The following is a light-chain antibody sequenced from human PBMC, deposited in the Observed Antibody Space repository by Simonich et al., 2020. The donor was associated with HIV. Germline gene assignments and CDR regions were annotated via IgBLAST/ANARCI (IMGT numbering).Light chain of an antibody. CDR1: QSVLYSSNNKNY. J-gene: IGKJ2*01. CDR2: WAA. Sequence: DIVMTQSPNSLAVSLGERATINCKSSQSVLYSSNNKNYLAWYQQKPVQPPKLLIYWAATRESGVPDRFSGSGSGTEFSLTISILQAEDVAVYYCQQYYSTPGTFGQGTKLEIK. V-gene: IGKV4-1*01. CDR3: QQYYSTPGT.